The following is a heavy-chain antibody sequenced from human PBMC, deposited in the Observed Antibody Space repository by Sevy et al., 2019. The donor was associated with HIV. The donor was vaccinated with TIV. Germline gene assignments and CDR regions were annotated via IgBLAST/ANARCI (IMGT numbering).Heavy chain of an antibody. V-gene: IGHV1-24*01. CDR2: FDPEDGET. Sequence: GSVKVSCKVSGYTLTELSMHWVRQAPGKGLEWMGGFDPEDGETIYAQKFQGRVTMTEDTSTDTAYMELSSLRSEDTAVYYCATIRGYYSGLYYYYGMDVWGQGTTVTVSS. J-gene: IGHJ6*02. D-gene: IGHD3-22*01. CDR3: ATIRGYYSGLYYYYGMDV. CDR1: GYTLTELS.